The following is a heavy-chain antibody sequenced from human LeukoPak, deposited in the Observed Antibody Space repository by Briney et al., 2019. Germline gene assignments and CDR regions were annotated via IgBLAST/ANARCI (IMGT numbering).Heavy chain of an antibody. Sequence: PSETLSLTCAVSGYSISSGYYWGWIRQPPGKGLEWIGSIYHSGSTYYNPSLKSRVTISVDTSKNQFSLKLSSVTAADTAVYYCARQGLYYYYSSGTTDAFDIWGQGTMVTVSS. V-gene: IGHV4-38-2*01. CDR3: ARQGLYYYYSSGTTDAFDI. CDR1: GYSISSGYY. J-gene: IGHJ3*02. D-gene: IGHD3-22*01. CDR2: IYHSGST.